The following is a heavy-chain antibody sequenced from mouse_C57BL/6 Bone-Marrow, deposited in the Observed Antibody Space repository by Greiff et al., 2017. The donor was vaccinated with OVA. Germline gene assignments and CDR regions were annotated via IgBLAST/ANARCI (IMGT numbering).Heavy chain of an antibody. CDR3: ARVDYGWFAY. Sequence: EVQLMESEGGLVQPGSSMKLSCTASGFTFSDYYMAWVRQVPEKGLEWVANINYDGSSTYYLDSLKSRFIISRDNAKNILYLQMSSLKSEDTATYYCARVDYGWFAYWGQGTLVTVSA. J-gene: IGHJ3*01. CDR1: GFTFSDYY. CDR2: INYDGSST. D-gene: IGHD1-1*01. V-gene: IGHV5-16*01.